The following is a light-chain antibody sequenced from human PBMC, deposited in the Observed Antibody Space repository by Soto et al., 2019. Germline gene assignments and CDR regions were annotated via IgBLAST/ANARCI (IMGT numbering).Light chain of an antibody. Sequence: EIVMTQSPATLSVSPGERATLSCRASQSVSSNLAWYQQKPGQAPRVLIYGTSIRASGVPERFSGGGSGTDFTLTITRLEPEDFAVYYCQQYGSSLFTFGPGTNVDI. CDR3: QQYGSSLFT. V-gene: IGKV3-20*01. CDR1: QSVSSN. CDR2: GTS. J-gene: IGKJ3*01.